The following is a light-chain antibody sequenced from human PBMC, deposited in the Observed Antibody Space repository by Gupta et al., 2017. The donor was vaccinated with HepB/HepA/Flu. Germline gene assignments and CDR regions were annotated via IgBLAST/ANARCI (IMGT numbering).Light chain of an antibody. CDR3: MQITQFPYT. CDR2: NIS. V-gene: IGKV2-24*01. CDR1: QSLAPLNGYTY. J-gene: IGKJ2*01. Sequence: DIVMTQTPLSSPVTLGQPASISCKASQSLAPLNGYTYLSWLQQRPGQPPRLLIYNISTRFSGVPDRFSGSGAGTDFTLKISRVEAEDVGVYYCMQITQFPYTFGQGTNLEI.